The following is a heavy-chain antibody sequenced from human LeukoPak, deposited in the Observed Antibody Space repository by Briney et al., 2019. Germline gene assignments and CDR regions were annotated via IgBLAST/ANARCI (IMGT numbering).Heavy chain of an antibody. V-gene: IGHV3-23*01. Sequence: GGSLRLSCVASGFTLRSYVMNWVRQTPGKGLEWVSSISGSGDSTFYADSVKGRFTISRDNSKNTLFLQMNSLRAEDTAVYYCAKDGGWMDPSVLYWYFDLWGRGTLVTVSS. CDR3: AKDGGWMDPSVLYWYFDL. D-gene: IGHD3-16*01. CDR2: ISGSGDST. J-gene: IGHJ2*01. CDR1: GFTLRSYV.